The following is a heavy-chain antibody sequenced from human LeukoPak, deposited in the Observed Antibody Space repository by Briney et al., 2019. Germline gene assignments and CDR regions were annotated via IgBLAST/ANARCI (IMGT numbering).Heavy chain of an antibody. CDR2: INNDGSSA. Sequence: GGSLRLSCAASGFTFNNYWIHWVRQVPGKGLVWVSRINNDGSSASYVDSVKGRFTISRDNAKNTLFLEMNSLRAEDTAVYYCARRGTGHGMDVWGQGTTVIVSS. J-gene: IGHJ6*02. CDR1: GFTFNNYW. CDR3: ARRGTGHGMDV. V-gene: IGHV3-74*01. D-gene: IGHD1-1*01.